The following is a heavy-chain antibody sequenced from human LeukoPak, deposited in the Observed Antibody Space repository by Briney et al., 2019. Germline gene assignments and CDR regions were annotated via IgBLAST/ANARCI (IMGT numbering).Heavy chain of an antibody. J-gene: IGHJ4*02. Sequence: GGSLRLSCAASGFTFSSFAMSWVRQAPGKGLEWVSSISGSGISTYYADSLKGRVTISRDNFKNTLFLQLNSLRAEDTAVYYCARDGAEGYWGQGTLVTVSS. D-gene: IGHD1-26*01. CDR2: ISGSGIST. V-gene: IGHV3-23*01. CDR3: ARDGAEGY. CDR1: GFTFSSFA.